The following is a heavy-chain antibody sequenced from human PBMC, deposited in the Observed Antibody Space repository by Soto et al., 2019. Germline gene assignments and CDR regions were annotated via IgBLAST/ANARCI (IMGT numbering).Heavy chain of an antibody. CDR1: GGTFSSYT. CDR3: AGVRYDSSGYYDY. D-gene: IGHD3-22*01. Sequence: ASVKVSCKASGGTFSSYTISWVRQAPGQGLEWMGRIIPILGIANYAQKFQGRVTITADKSTSTAYMELSSLRSEDTAVYYCAGVRYDSSGYYDYWGQGTLVTSPQ. J-gene: IGHJ4*02. CDR2: IIPILGIA. V-gene: IGHV1-69*02.